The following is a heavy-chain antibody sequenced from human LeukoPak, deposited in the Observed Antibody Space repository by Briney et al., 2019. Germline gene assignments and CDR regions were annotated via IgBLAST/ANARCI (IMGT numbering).Heavy chain of an antibody. J-gene: IGHJ4*02. Sequence: GGSLRLSCAASGFTFSSYWMSWVRQAPGKGLEWVANIKQDGSEKYYVDSVKGRFTISRDNAKNSLYLQMNSLRAEDTAVYYCVGDTAMADWVAFDYWGQGTLVTVSS. CDR1: GFTFSSYW. CDR2: IKQDGSEK. D-gene: IGHD5-18*01. V-gene: IGHV3-7*03. CDR3: VGDTAMADWVAFDY.